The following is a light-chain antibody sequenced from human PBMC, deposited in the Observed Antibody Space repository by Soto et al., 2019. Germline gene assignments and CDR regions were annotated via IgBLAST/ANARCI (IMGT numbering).Light chain of an antibody. Sequence: DIQMTQSPSSLSASVGDRVTITCRASQNINTYLSWYQQKPGKAPKPLIYAASTLQSGVPSRFSGSGSGTDFTLIVSSLQPEDFATYYCQQSHKTPRTFGQGTKVEVK. V-gene: IGKV1-39*01. CDR1: QNINTY. J-gene: IGKJ1*01. CDR2: AAS. CDR3: QQSHKTPRT.